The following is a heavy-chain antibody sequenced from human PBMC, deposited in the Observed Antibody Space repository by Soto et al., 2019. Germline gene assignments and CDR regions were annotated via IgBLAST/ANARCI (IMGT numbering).Heavy chain of an antibody. CDR1: GYSIRSGYF. V-gene: IGHV4-38-2*01. CDR3: ARSMYSTSAQLYYGMDV. J-gene: IGHJ6*02. CDR2: MYHSGIT. Sequence: NPSETLSLTCAVSGYSIRSGYFWGWIRQPPGKGLEWIGSMYHSGITYYNLSLKSRVTISVDTSKNQLSPKLSSATAADTAVYYCARSMYSTSAQLYYGMDVWGQGTTVTVSS. D-gene: IGHD6-6*01.